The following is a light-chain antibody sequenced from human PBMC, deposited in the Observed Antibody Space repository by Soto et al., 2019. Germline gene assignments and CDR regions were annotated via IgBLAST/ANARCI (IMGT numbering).Light chain of an antibody. CDR2: LGS. Sequence: DIVMTQSPLSLPVTPGEPASISCRSSRSLLHSNGYNYLDWYLQKPGQSPQLLIYLGSSRASGVPDRFSGSGSGTDFTLKISRVEVEDVGVYYCMQSLQTPRTFGQGTRVEIK. J-gene: IGKJ1*01. CDR1: RSLLHSNGYNY. CDR3: MQSLQTPRT. V-gene: IGKV2-28*01.